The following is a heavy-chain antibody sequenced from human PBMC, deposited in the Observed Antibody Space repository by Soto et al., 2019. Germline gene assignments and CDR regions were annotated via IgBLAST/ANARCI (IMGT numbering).Heavy chain of an antibody. Sequence: GGSLRLSCAASGFTFSSYDMHWVRQATGKGLEWVSAIGTAGDTYYPGSVKGRFTISRDNSKNTLYLQMNSLRAEDTAVYYCAKDRGVEVTTRFFDYWGQGTLVTVSS. CDR2: IGTAGDT. D-gene: IGHD4-17*01. CDR1: GFTFSSYD. J-gene: IGHJ4*02. V-gene: IGHV3-13*04. CDR3: AKDRGVEVTTRFFDY.